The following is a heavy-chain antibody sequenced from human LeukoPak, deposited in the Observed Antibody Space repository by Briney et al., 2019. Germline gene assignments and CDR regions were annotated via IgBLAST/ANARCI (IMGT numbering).Heavy chain of an antibody. J-gene: IGHJ6*02. V-gene: IGHV3-21*01. D-gene: IGHD3-22*01. Sequence: SGGSLRLSCAASGFTFTTYTMNSVRQAPGKGLEWVSSISGSGAYIYYADSVKGRFTISRDNVKNSLYLQMNSLSAEDTALYYCASRCSHRSCVYSDYGLDVWGQGTTVTVSS. CDR1: GFTFTTYT. CDR3: ASRCSHRSCVYSDYGLDV. CDR2: ISGSGAYI.